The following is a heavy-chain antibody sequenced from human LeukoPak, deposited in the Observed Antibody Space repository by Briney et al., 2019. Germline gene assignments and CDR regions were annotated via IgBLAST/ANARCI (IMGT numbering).Heavy chain of an antibody. CDR1: GYTFTNYD. CDR3: ARFCGSGTDAVFDI. D-gene: IGHD3-10*01. Sequence: ASVKVSCKASGYTFTNYDINWVRQATGQGLEWMGWMSPNSGNTGYAQKFQGRVTMTRNTSISAAYMELNSLTSEDTAVYYCARFCGSGTDAVFDIWGQGTMVTVSS. J-gene: IGHJ3*02. V-gene: IGHV1-8*01. CDR2: MSPNSGNT.